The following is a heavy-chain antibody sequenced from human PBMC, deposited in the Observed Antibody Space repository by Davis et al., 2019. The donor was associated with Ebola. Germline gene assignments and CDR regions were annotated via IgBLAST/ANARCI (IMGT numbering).Heavy chain of an antibody. CDR1: GFTFSDYY. CDR3: ARGYQLLPYGMDV. J-gene: IGHJ6*02. D-gene: IGHD2-2*01. CDR2: IYSGGST. V-gene: IGHV3-66*01. Sequence: GGSLRLSCAASGFTFSDYYMSWVRQAPGKGLEWVSVIYSGGSTYYADSVKGRFTISRDNSKNTLYLQMNSLRAEDTAVYYCARGYQLLPYGMDVWGQGTTVTVSS.